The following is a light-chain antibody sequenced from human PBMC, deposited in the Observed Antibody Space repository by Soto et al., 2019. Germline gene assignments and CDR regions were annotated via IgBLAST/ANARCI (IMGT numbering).Light chain of an antibody. CDR1: QSVSSY. J-gene: IGKJ4*01. V-gene: IGKV3-11*01. CDR2: DAS. CDR3: QHRSNWPPLT. Sequence: EIVLTQSPATLSLSPGERATLSCRASQSVSSYLAWYQQKRGQPPMLLIYDASNRSTGIPARFSGSGSGTDFTLTISCLEPDDVAVYYCQHRSNWPPLTFGGGTKVEIK.